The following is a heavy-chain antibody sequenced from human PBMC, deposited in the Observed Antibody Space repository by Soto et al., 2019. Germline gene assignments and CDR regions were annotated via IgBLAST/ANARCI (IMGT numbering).Heavy chain of an antibody. CDR1: GFTFSDRY. V-gene: IGHV3-11*01. Sequence: QVQLVESGGGMVKPGGSLRLSCAASGFTFSDRYMSWIRQAPGKGLEWVSYIHSRGSTIYYADTVKGRCTLSRDNVKNSLCLQLHSLRAEDTAGYYFGRGHYGLHGWGQGITVTVSS. J-gene: IGHJ6*02. CDR3: GRGHYGLHG. CDR2: IHSRGSTI.